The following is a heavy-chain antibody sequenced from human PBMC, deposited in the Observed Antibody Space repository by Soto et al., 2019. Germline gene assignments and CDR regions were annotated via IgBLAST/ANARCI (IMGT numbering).Heavy chain of an antibody. CDR3: ARDRYYDFWSGYYQNWFDP. CDR2: INSDGSST. CDR1: GFTFISYW. Sequence: PGGSLRLSCAASGFTFISYWMHWVRQAPGKGLVWVSRINSDGSSTSYADSVKGRFTISRDNTKNTLYLQMNSLGAEDTAVYYCARDRYYDFWSGYYQNWFDPWGQGTLVTVSS. D-gene: IGHD3-3*01. J-gene: IGHJ5*02. V-gene: IGHV3-74*01.